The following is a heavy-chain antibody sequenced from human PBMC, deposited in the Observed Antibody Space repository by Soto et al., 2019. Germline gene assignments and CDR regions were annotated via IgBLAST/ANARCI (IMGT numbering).Heavy chain of an antibody. D-gene: IGHD2-2*01. CDR3: ATDPPNCSSTSCYAFHGMDV. V-gene: IGHV1-46*01. CDR2: INPSGGST. J-gene: IGHJ6*02. Sequence: ASVKVSCKASGYTFTSYYMHWVRQAPGQGLEWMGIINPSGGSTSYAQKFQGRVTMTRDTSTSTVYMELSSLRSEDTAVYYCATDPPNCSSTSCYAFHGMDVWGQGTTVTVSS. CDR1: GYTFTSYY.